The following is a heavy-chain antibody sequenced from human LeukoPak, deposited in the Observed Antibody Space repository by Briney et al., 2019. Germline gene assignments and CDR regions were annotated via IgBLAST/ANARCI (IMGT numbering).Heavy chain of an antibody. CDR2: IKEDESEK. D-gene: IGHD6-13*01. CDR1: GFTFCSNW. V-gene: IGHV3-7*01. J-gene: IGHJ4*02. Sequence: GGSLRLSCAASGFTFCSNWMSWVRQAPGKGLEWVANIKEDESEKYYVDSVKGRFTISRDNAKNSLYLQMNSLRAEDTAVYYCARSIAAATFDYWGQGTLVTVSS. CDR3: ARSIAAATFDY.